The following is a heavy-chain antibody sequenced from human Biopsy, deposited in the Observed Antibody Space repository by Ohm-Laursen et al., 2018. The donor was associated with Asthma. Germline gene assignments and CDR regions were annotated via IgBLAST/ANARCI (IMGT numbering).Heavy chain of an antibody. D-gene: IGHD1-20*01. CDR2: MSYDGTNK. CDR3: ARDLRSDNWNPWGMDV. CDR1: GFTFSDYD. J-gene: IGHJ6*02. V-gene: IGHV3-30-3*01. Sequence: SLRLSCAAPGFTFSDYDMHWVRQAPGKGLEWVAVMSYDGTNKDYADSVKGRFTFSRDNSQNTLSLEMNSLRVEDTAVYYCARDLRSDNWNPWGMDVWGLGTTVTVAS.